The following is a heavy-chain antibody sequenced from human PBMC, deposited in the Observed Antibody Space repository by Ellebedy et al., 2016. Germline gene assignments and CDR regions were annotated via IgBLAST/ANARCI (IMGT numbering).Heavy chain of an antibody. D-gene: IGHD4-11*01. CDR1: GFTFSSYS. CDR2: IWYDGSNK. V-gene: IGHV3-33*08. Sequence: GGSLRLXXAASGFTFSSYSMNWVRQAPGKGLEWVAVIWYDGSNKYYADSVKGRFTISRDNSKNTLYLQMNSLRAEDTAVYYCARGAGVTTNYYYYYMDVWGKGTTVTVSS. J-gene: IGHJ6*03. CDR3: ARGAGVTTNYYYYYMDV.